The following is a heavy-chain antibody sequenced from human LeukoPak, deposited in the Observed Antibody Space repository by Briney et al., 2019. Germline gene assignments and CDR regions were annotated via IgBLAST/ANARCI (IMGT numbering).Heavy chain of an antibody. CDR3: ARDPMADFDY. D-gene: IGHD2-8*01. CDR2: VSYDGSNK. CDR1: GFTFSSYG. V-gene: IGHV3-30*03. Sequence: PGGSLRLSCAASGFTFSSYGMHWVRQAPGKGLEWVAVVSYDGSNKYYADSVKGRFTISRDNSKNRLFLQMNSLRTEDTAVYYCARDPMADFDYWGQGALVTVS. J-gene: IGHJ4*02.